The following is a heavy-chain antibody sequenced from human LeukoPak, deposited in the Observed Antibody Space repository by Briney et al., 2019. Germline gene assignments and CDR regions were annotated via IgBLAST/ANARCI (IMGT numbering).Heavy chain of an antibody. J-gene: IGHJ6*02. CDR3: ARVRALWSGYYFDGMDV. CDR1: GGSISSSSYY. V-gene: IGHV4-39*01. Sequence: PSETLSLTCTVSGGSISSSSYYWGWIRQPPGKGLEWIGSIYYSGSTYYNPSLKSRVTISVDTSKNQFSLKLSSVTAADTAVYYCARVRALWSGYYFDGMDVWGQGTTVTVSS. D-gene: IGHD3-3*01. CDR2: IYYSGST.